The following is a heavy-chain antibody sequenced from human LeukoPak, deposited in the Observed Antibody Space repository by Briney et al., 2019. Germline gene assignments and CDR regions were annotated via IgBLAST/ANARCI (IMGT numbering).Heavy chain of an antibody. J-gene: IGHJ4*02. Sequence: SETLSLTCTVSGGSISSYYWSWIRQPAGKGLEWIGRIYTSGSTNYSPSLKSRVTISVDTSKNQFSLKLSSVTAADTAVYYCARAVKVELWFGELSPYFDYWGQGTLVTVSS. CDR3: ARAVKVELWFGELSPYFDY. CDR2: IYTSGST. D-gene: IGHD3-10*01. V-gene: IGHV4-4*07. CDR1: GGSISSYY.